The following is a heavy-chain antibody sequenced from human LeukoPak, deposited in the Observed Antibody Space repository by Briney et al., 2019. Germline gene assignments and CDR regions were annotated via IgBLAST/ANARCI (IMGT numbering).Heavy chain of an antibody. J-gene: IGHJ6*03. D-gene: IGHD1-14*01. V-gene: IGHV3-30*02. CDR3: AKTGFQWGEYFYYMDV. Sequence: PGGSLRLSCVASGFTFSTYTMNWVRQAPGKGLEGVAFIRHDGSTIYYADSVKGRFTISRDNSKNTLYFQMNSLIYEDTAVYYCAKTGFQWGEYFYYMDVWGKGTTVTVSS. CDR2: IRHDGSTI. CDR1: GFTFSTYT.